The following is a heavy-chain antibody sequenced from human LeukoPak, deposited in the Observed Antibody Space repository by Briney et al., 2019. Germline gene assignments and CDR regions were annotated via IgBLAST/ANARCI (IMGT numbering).Heavy chain of an antibody. CDR1: GFTFSSYA. CDR2: ISGSGGST. CDR3: ARDNRVFLTEAGRNGYYFDY. Sequence: GGSLRLSCAASGFTFSSYAMSWVRQAPGKGLEWVSAISGSGGSTYYADSVKGRFTISRDNSKNTLYLQMNSLRAEDTAVYYCARDNRVFLTEAGRNGYYFDYWGQGTLVAVSS. J-gene: IGHJ4*02. V-gene: IGHV3-23*01. D-gene: IGHD6-13*01.